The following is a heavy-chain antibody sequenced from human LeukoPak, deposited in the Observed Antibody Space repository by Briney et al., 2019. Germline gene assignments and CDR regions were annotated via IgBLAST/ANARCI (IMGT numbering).Heavy chain of an antibody. D-gene: IGHD3-22*01. CDR2: IYHSGST. Sequence: KTSETLSLTCAVSGYSISSGYYWGWIRQPPGKGLEWIGSIYHSGSTYYNPSLKSRVTISVDTSKNQFSLKLSSVTAADTAVYYCARILSITMIVVVIPYYFDYWGQGTLVTVSS. V-gene: IGHV4-38-2*01. J-gene: IGHJ4*02. CDR1: GYSISSGYY. CDR3: ARILSITMIVVVIPYYFDY.